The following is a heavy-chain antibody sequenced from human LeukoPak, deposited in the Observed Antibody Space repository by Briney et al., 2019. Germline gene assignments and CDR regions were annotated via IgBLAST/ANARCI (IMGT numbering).Heavy chain of an antibody. D-gene: IGHD3-16*02. CDR1: GVSVSGSGYA. Sequence: SETLSLTCAVTGVSVSGSGYAWNWFRQPPGKGLEWIAYIFHSGSTSSSPSLKSRVTISLDRSKNHFSLNLTSVTAADTAVYYCASGRTYRHPFDSWGQGALVTVSS. CDR2: IFHSGST. J-gene: IGHJ4*02. V-gene: IGHV4-30-2*01. CDR3: ASGRTYRHPFDS.